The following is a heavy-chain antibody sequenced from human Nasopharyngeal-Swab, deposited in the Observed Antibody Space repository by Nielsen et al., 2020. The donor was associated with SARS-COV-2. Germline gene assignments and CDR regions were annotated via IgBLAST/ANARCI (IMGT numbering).Heavy chain of an antibody. D-gene: IGHD2-2*01. J-gene: IGHJ4*02. CDR3: ARWRGSTTWYFDY. CDR2: ISVSSLTT. CDR1: GFPLKNYN. Sequence: GGSLRLSCAVSGFPLKNYNMIWVRQAPGKGLEWLSYISVSSLTTYYADSVKGRFTISRDNAKNTLYLQINSLRVEDTAVYYCARWRGSTTWYFDYWGQGTLVTVS. V-gene: IGHV3-48*04.